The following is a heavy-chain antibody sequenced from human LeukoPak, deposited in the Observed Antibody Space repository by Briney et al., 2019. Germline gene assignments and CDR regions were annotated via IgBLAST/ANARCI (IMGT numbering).Heavy chain of an antibody. Sequence: SETLSLTCAVYGGSFSGYYWSWIRQPPGKGLEWIGEINHSGSTNYNPSLKSRVTISVDTSKNQFSLKLSSVTAADTAVYYCARGRRDYFHRLLDYWGQGTLVTVSS. CDR2: INHSGST. V-gene: IGHV4-34*01. CDR1: GGSFSGYY. CDR3: ARGRRDYFHRLLDY. D-gene: IGHD2/OR15-2a*01. J-gene: IGHJ4*02.